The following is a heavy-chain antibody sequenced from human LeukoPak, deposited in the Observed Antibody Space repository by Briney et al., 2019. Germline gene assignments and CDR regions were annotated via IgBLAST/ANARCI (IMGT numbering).Heavy chain of an antibody. D-gene: IGHD3-22*01. CDR2: ISYDGSEK. J-gene: IGHJ4*02. V-gene: IGHV3-30-3*01. CDR1: GFTFSSYP. CDR3: AREGSSGYYPY. Sequence: PGGSLRLSCAASGFTFSSYPMHWVRQAPGKGLEWVAVISYDGSEKHYVDPVKGRFTISRDNSKNTLYLQMNSLRAEDTAVYYCAREGSSGYYPYWGQGILVTVSS.